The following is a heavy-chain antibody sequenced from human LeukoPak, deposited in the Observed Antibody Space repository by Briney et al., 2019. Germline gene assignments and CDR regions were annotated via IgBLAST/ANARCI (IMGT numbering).Heavy chain of an antibody. CDR2: INTNTGNP. CDR3: ARDPKTVYYYDSSGYLDY. Sequence: ASVKVSCKASGYTFTSYAMNWVRQAPGQGLEWMGWINTNTGNPTYAQGFTGRFVFSLDTSVSTAYLQISSLKAEDTAVYYCARDPKTVYYYDSSGYLDYWGQGTLVTVSS. V-gene: IGHV7-4-1*02. J-gene: IGHJ4*02. D-gene: IGHD3-22*01. CDR1: GYTFTSYA.